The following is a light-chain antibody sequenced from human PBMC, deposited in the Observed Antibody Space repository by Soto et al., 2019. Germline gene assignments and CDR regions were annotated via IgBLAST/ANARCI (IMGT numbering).Light chain of an antibody. CDR2: DVT. V-gene: IGLV2-14*01. CDR3: SSYTSSSLVV. J-gene: IGLJ3*02. Sequence: QSVLTQPASVSGSPGQSITISCTGTSSDVGGYNYVTWYQQHPGKAPKVLIYDVTNRSSGVSNRFSGSKSGNTASLTISGLQAEDEADYYCSSYTSSSLVVFGGGTKVTVL. CDR1: SSDVGGYNY.